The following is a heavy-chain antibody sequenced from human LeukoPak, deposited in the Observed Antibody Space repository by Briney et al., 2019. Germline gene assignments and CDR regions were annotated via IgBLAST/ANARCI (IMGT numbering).Heavy chain of an antibody. Sequence: SVKVSCKTSGFTFISSAVQWVRQARGQRLEWIGWIVVGSGNTNYAQKFQERVTITRDMSTSTAYMELSSLRSEDTAVYYCAADRSYSSGYRSYFDYWGQGTLVTVS. CDR3: AADRSYSSGYRSYFDY. CDR1: GFTFISSA. V-gene: IGHV1-58*01. CDR2: IVVGSGNT. D-gene: IGHD3-22*01. J-gene: IGHJ4*02.